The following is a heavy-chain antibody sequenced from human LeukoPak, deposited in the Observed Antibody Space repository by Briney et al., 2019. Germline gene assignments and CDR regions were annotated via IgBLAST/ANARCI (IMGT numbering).Heavy chain of an antibody. CDR3: ARWWAYDSSGYYYSPFDY. CDR2: IIPIFGTA. D-gene: IGHD3-22*01. Sequence: SVNVSCKASGGTFSSYAISWVRQAPGQGLEWMGGIIPIFGTANYAQKFQGRVTITADESTSTAYMELSSLRSEDTAVYYCARWWAYDSSGYYYSPFDYWGQGTLVTVSS. CDR1: GGTFSSYA. V-gene: IGHV1-69*13. J-gene: IGHJ4*02.